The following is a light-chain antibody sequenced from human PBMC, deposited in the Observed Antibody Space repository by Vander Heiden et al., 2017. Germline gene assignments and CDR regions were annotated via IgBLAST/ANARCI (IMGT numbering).Light chain of an antibody. CDR1: QGISRW. CDR3: QQYNSYPRT. CDR2: VAS. V-gene: IGKV1D-16*01. Sequence: DIQMSQPPSSLSASGGDRVTITCRASQGISRWLAWHQQKPEKAPKPLIYVASTLHGGVPSRFTGSGSGTNFTLTINNLQPEDFAVYYCQQYNSYPRTFGQGTKLEIK. J-gene: IGKJ2*01.